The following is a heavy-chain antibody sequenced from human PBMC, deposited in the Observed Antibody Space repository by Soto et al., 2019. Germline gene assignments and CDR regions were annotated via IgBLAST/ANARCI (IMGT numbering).Heavy chain of an antibody. V-gene: IGHV3-23*01. D-gene: IGHD3-3*02. CDR1: GFTFRDYA. CDR2: ISGGGGTS. J-gene: IGHJ5*02. Sequence: EVQLLESGGGLVQPGGSVGLSCAASGFTFRDYAMIWVRQAPGKGLEWVSGISGGGGTSYYADSVKGRFTISRDNSKNTLFLQMKRLRPEDTAVYYCAKGAFGEYSIPPDWLDPWGQGTLVTVSS. CDR3: AKGAFGEYSIPPDWLDP.